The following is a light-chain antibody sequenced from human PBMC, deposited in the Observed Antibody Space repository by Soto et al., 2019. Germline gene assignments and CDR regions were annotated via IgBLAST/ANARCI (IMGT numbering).Light chain of an antibody. Sequence: QSALTQPASVSGSPGQSITISCTGSPDLVSWYQQHPGRAPKLLIDEDTKRPSAVSERFSGSRSGNTASLTISGLPADDEGDYYGSSDSPTGVRLFGGGTKLTVL. J-gene: IGLJ2*01. V-gene: IGLV2-23*01. CDR2: EDT. CDR3: SSDSPTGVRL. CDR1: SPDL.